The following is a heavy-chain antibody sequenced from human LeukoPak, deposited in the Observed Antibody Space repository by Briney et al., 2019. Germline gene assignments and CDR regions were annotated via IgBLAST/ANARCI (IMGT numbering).Heavy chain of an antibody. D-gene: IGHD3-22*01. CDR1: GYTFTGYY. V-gene: IGHV1-2*02. J-gene: IGHJ5*02. CDR2: INPNSGGT. Sequence: ASVKVSCKASGYTFTGYYMHWVRQAPGQGPEWMGWINPNSGGTNYAQKFQGRVTMTRDTSISTAYMELSRLRSDDTAVYYCAREGYYDSSGYSNWFDPWGQGTLVTVSS. CDR3: AREGYYDSSGYSNWFDP.